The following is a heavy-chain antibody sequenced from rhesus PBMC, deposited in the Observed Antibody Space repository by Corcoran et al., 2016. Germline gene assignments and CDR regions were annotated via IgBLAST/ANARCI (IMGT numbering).Heavy chain of an antibody. V-gene: IGHV4-65*02. Sequence: QVQLQESGPGLVKPSETLSLTCAVSGGSISIRNWWSWIRLPPGKGLEWIGYIRGSSGSTYYNPSLKSRVTISKDTSKNQFSLKLSSVTAADTAVYYCASAYNRFDVWGPGVLVTVSS. CDR2: IRGSSGST. J-gene: IGHJ5-1*01. CDR3: ASAYNRFDV. CDR1: GGSISIRNW.